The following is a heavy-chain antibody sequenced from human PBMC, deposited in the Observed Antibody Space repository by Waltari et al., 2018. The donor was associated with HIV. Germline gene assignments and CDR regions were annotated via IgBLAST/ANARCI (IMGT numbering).Heavy chain of an antibody. J-gene: IGHJ6*02. CDR1: GYSFTSYW. Sequence: EVQLVQSGAEVKKPGESLKISCKGSGYSFTSYWIGWVRQMPGKGLEWMGIIYPGDSDTRYSPSFQGQVTISADKSISTAYLQWSSLKASDTAMYYCARQGDMVQGVTDYYYYGMDVWGQGTTVTVSS. CDR2: IYPGDSDT. V-gene: IGHV5-51*01. CDR3: ARQGDMVQGVTDYYYYGMDV. D-gene: IGHD3-10*01.